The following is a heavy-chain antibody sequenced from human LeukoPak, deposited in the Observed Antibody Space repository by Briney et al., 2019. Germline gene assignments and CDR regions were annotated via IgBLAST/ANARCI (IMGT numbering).Heavy chain of an antibody. V-gene: IGHV5-51*01. CDR1: GYRFTSYW. J-gene: IGHJ3*02. CDR3: ASSILHYYDSRVFDDFDI. D-gene: IGHD3-22*01. CDR2: IYPGDSDT. Sequence: GEALETSFQGPGYRFTSYWIGWGREMPGKGEEWVGIIYPGDSDTRYSPSFQGQVTISADKSISTAYLQWSSLQASDTAMYYCASSILHYYDSRVFDDFDIWGKGTMVTVSS.